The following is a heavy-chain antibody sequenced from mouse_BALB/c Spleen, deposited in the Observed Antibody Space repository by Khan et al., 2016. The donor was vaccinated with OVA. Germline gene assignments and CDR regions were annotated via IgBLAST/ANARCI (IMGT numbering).Heavy chain of an antibody. D-gene: IGHD1-1*01. V-gene: IGHV2-9*02. CDR1: GFSLSSYG. J-gene: IGHJ3*01. Sequence: QVQLKESGPGLVAPSQTLSITCTVSGFSLSSYGVHWVRQPPGKGLEWLGVIWAGGSTNHNSALMSRLGISKDNSKSPVFLKMNSLHTDYTSMYYCARAFYYGAWFAYWGQGTLPTVSS. CDR2: IWAGGST. CDR3: ARAFYYGAWFAY.